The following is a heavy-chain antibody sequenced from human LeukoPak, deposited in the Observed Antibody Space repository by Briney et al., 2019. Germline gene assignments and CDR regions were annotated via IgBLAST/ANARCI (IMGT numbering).Heavy chain of an antibody. CDR1: GLTFSDYS. D-gene: IGHD5-12*01. Sequence: GGSLRLSCAASGLTFSDYSMNWVRQAPGKGLEWVSYISSSSSTVYYADSVKGRFTISRDNAKNSLYLQMNSLRDEDTAVYYCARDVRWLRFAFDHWGQGIPVTVSS. CDR2: ISSSSSTV. J-gene: IGHJ4*02. V-gene: IGHV3-48*02. CDR3: ARDVRWLRFAFDH.